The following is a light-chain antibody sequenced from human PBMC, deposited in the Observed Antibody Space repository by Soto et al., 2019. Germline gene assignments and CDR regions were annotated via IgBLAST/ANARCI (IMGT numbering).Light chain of an antibody. CDR1: QSVSSSY. CDR3: QQYGSSPLT. V-gene: IGKV3-20*01. CDR2: GAS. J-gene: IGKJ3*01. Sequence: EIVLTQSPGTLSLSPGERATLSCRASQSVSSSYLAWYQQKPDQAPRLLIYGASSRATGIPDRFSGSGSGTDFTLTISRLEPEDFAVYYCQQYGSSPLTSGPGTKVEIK.